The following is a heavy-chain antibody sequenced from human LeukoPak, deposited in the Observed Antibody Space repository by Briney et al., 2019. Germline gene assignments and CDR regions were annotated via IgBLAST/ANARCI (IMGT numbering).Heavy chain of an antibody. V-gene: IGHV3-23*01. J-gene: IGHJ4*02. CDR2: FSGSGGIT. CDR1: GFTFSNAW. Sequence: PGGSLRLSCAASGFTFSNAWMSWVRQAPGKGLEWVSTFSGSGGITDYADSVKGRFTISRDNSKNTLYLLMNSLRAEDTALYYCAKSPPYVIYSNYHFDYWGQGTLVTVSS. D-gene: IGHD4-11*01. CDR3: AKSPPYVIYSNYHFDY.